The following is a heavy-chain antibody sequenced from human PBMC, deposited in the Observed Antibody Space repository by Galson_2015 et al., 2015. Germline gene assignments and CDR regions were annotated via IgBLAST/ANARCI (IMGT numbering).Heavy chain of an antibody. D-gene: IGHD2-15*01. CDR1: GGSFSGYY. J-gene: IGHJ3*02. CDR3: ARCIVVVVAATLGQDAFDI. CDR2: INHSGST. V-gene: IGHV4-34*01. Sequence: TCAVYGGSFSGYYWSWIRQPPGKGLEWIGDINHSGSTNYNPSLKSRVTISVDTSKNQFSLKLSSVTAADTAVYYCARCIVVVVAATLGQDAFDIWGQGTMVTVSS.